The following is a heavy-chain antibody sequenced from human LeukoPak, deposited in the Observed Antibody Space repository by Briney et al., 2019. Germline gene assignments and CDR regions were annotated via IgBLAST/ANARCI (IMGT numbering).Heavy chain of an antibody. CDR1: GFTFSSYA. Sequence: GGSLRLSCAASGFTFSSYAMSWVRQAPGKGREWVSAISGSGGSTYYADSVKGRFTISRDNSKNTLYLQMNSLRAEDTAVYYCAKAITMVRGVTYFDYWGQGTLVTVSS. CDR2: ISGSGGST. V-gene: IGHV3-23*01. CDR3: AKAITMVRGVTYFDY. J-gene: IGHJ4*02. D-gene: IGHD3-10*01.